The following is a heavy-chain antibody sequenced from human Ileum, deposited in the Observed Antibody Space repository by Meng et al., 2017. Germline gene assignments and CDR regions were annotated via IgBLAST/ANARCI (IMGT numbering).Heavy chain of an antibody. V-gene: IGHV4-31*03. D-gene: IGHD3-22*01. CDR2: IYYSGSI. Sequence: SETLSLTCTVSGGSINSGGSYWNWIRQHPGKGLEWIGYIYYSGSIYYNPSLKSRVTISVGTSKNEFFLKLTSVTAADTAVYFCARGFDNMKVGYWGQGTLVTVSS. CDR3: ARGFDNMKVGY. CDR1: GGSINSGGSY. J-gene: IGHJ4*02.